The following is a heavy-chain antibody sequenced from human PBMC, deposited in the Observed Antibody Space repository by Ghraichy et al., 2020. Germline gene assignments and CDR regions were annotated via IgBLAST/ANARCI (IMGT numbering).Heavy chain of an antibody. D-gene: IGHD3-10*01. CDR1: GFTFSNYE. CDR2: ISRSGSSR. J-gene: IGHJ6*02. V-gene: IGHV3-48*03. CDR3: AGRPEYFGPFPHYYGMDV. Sequence: GGSLRLSCAASGFTFSNYEMNWVRQAPGKGLEWVSYISRSGSSRYYADSVKGRFTISRDNAKKSLYLQMNSLRAEDTAVYYCAGRPEYFGPFPHYYGMDVWGQGTTVTVSS.